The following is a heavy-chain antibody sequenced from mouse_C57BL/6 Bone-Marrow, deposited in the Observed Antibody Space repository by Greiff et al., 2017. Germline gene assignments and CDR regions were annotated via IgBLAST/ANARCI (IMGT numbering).Heavy chain of an antibody. CDR3: ARREYGNYYAMDY. Sequence: EVQRVESGGGLVKPGGSLKLSCAASGFTFSDYGMHWVRQAPEKGLEWVAYISSGSSTIYYADTVKGRFTISRDNAKNTLFLQMTSLRSEDTAMYYCARREYGNYYAMDYWGQGTSVTVAS. V-gene: IGHV5-17*01. CDR2: ISSGSSTI. D-gene: IGHD2-10*02. CDR1: GFTFSDYG. J-gene: IGHJ4*01.